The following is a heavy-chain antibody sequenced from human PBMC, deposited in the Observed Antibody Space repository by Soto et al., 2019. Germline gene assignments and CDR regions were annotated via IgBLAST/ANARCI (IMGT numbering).Heavy chain of an antibody. Sequence: PGESLKISCKGSGHIFSSYWIGWARQMPGKGLEWMGVIYPRDSDTRYSPSFQGQVTISADQSISTAYLQWSSLKASDTAMYYCARLAGLTIDYWGQGTLVTVSS. CDR1: GHIFSSYW. V-gene: IGHV5-51*01. CDR3: ARLAGLTIDY. J-gene: IGHJ4*02. CDR2: IYPRDSDT. D-gene: IGHD3-10*01.